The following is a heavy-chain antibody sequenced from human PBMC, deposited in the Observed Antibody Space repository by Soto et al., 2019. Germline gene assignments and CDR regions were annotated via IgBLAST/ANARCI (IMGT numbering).Heavy chain of an antibody. Sequence: QEQLVESGGGVVQPGRSLRLSCVASGFTFSNFAMHWVRQAPGKGLEWVAVMSYDGRNKNYADSVKGRVTISRDNSKNTLYLQMNSLRAEDTAVYYCAKVKGIAAGWGMDVWGQGTAVTVSS. J-gene: IGHJ6*02. CDR1: GFTFSNFA. CDR2: MSYDGRNK. D-gene: IGHD6-13*01. CDR3: AKVKGIAAGWGMDV. V-gene: IGHV3-30*04.